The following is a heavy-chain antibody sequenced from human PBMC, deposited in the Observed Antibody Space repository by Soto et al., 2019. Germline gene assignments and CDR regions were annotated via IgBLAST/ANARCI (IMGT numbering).Heavy chain of an antibody. V-gene: IGHV3-9*01. CDR1: GFTFDDYA. J-gene: IGHJ6*03. D-gene: IGHD2-2*01. Sequence: GGSLRLSCAASGFTFDDYAMHWVRQAPGKGLEWVSGISWNSGSIGYADSVKGRFTISRDNAKNSLYLQMNSLRTKDTALYYCAKDIFMMMPSSYMDVWGKGTTVTVSS. CDR2: ISWNSGSI. CDR3: AKDIFMMMPSSYMDV.